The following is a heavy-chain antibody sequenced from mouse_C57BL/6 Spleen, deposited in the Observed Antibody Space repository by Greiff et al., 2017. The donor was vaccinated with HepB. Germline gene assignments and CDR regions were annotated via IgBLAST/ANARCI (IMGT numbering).Heavy chain of an antibody. CDR3: ARASDCYYESGFAD. CDR1: GFTIKNSY. Sequence: VHVKQSVAELVRPGASVKLSCTASGFTIKNSYMHWVKQRPEQGLEWIGRIDPANGNTKYDPKFQGKATITADTSSNTAYLQLSSLTSEDTAIYYCARASDCYYESGFADWGQGTLVTVSS. D-gene: IGHD2-3*01. CDR2: IDPANGNT. J-gene: IGHJ3*01. V-gene: IGHV14-3*01.